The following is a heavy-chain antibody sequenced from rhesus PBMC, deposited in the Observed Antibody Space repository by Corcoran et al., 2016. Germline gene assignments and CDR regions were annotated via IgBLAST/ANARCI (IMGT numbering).Heavy chain of an antibody. CDR2: IIKPSSSI. D-gene: IGHD6-25*01. CDR1: GFTFSSYG. J-gene: IGHJ4*01. V-gene: IGHV3S16*01. Sequence: EVQLVESGGGLVQPGGSLRLSCAASGFTFSSYGMSWVRQAPGKGLEWVSSIIKPSSSIYYAYPVKGLFPIARDTAKHALSLQMNSRRAEDTAVYYCTSVGIAASGTLDYWGQGVLVTVSS. CDR3: TSVGIAASGTLDY.